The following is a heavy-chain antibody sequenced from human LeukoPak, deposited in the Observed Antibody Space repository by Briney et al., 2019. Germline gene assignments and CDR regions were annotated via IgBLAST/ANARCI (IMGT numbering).Heavy chain of an antibody. CDR3: ARGMGNFDY. J-gene: IGHJ4*02. CDR2: ISSGSSTT. V-gene: IGHV3-48*02. Sequence: GGSLRLSCAASGFTFSPLGMNWVRQAPGRGLEWVSYISSGSSTTYYADSVKGRFTISRDNAKNSLYLQVNSLRDEDTAVYYCARGMGNFDYWGEGTLVTVSS. CDR1: GFTFSPLG. D-gene: IGHD7-27*01.